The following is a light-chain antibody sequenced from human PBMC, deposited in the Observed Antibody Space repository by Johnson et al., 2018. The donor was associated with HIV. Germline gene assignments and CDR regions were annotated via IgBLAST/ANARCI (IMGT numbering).Light chain of an antibody. CDR2: DNN. CDR1: SSNIGNNF. CDR3: GTWDTSLGAQYV. J-gene: IGLJ1*01. V-gene: IGLV1-51*01. Sequence: QPVLTQPPSVSVAPGQKVTISCSGSSSNIGNNFISWYQQLPGSAPKLLIYDNNKRPSGISDRFSDSQSGTSATLAITGLQTGDEADYYCGTWDTSLGAQYVFGSGTKVTVL.